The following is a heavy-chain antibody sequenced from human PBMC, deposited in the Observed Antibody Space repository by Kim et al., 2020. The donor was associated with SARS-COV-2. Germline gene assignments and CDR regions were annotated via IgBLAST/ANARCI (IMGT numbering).Heavy chain of an antibody. J-gene: IGHJ2*01. V-gene: IGHV4-39*01. D-gene: IGHD6-19*01. Sequence: LSLTCTVSGGSLSSSSYYWGWIRQPPGQGLDWIGTAYYSGNTYYNPSLKSRVTISVDTSKNQFSLKLGSLTAAATAGSSCASPQRYSSGWYV. CDR1: GGSLSSSSYY. CDR2: AYYSGNT. CDR3: ASPQRYSSGWYV.